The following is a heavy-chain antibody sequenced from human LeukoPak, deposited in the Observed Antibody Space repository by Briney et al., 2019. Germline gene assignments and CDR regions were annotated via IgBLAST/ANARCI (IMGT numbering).Heavy chain of an antibody. J-gene: IGHJ3*02. CDR3: AKDIHSGSYLDAFDI. Sequence: GGSLRLSCAASGFTFSSYAMSWVRQAPGKGLEWVSLISWDGGSTYYADSVKGRFTISRDNSKNSLYLQMNSLRTEDTALYYCAKDIHSGSYLDAFDIWGQGTMVTVSS. CDR1: GFTFSSYA. V-gene: IGHV3-43*01. D-gene: IGHD1-26*01. CDR2: ISWDGGST.